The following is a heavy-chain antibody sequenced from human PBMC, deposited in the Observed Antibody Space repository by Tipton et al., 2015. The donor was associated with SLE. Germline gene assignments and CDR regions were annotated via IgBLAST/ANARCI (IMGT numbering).Heavy chain of an antibody. V-gene: IGHV4-34*01. CDR3: ARASGSYYRWTAFDI. D-gene: IGHD1-26*01. CDR1: GGSFSGYY. J-gene: IGHJ3*02. CDR2: INHGGST. Sequence: TLSLTCAVYGGSFSGYYWSWIRQPPGKGLEWIGEINHGGSTNYNPSLKSRVTISVDTSKNQFSLKLSSVTAADTAVFYCARASGSYYRWTAFDIWGQGTMVTVSS.